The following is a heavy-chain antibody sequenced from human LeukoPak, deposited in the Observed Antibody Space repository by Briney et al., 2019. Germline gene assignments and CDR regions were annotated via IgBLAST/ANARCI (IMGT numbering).Heavy chain of an antibody. CDR3: AASTWFGEPRAFDI. Sequence: SVKVSCKASGGTFSSYAISWVRQAPGQGLEWMGRIIPILGIANYAQKFQGRVTITADKSTSTAYMELSSLRSEDTAVYYCAASTWFGEPRAFDIWGQGTMVTVSS. V-gene: IGHV1-69*04. J-gene: IGHJ3*02. D-gene: IGHD3-10*01. CDR2: IIPILGIA. CDR1: GGTFSSYA.